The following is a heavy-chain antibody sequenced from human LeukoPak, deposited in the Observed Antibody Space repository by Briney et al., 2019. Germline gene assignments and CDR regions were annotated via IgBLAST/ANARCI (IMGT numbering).Heavy chain of an antibody. CDR3: AREGTYYYGSGSYYNGPHFDY. CDR2: FDPEDGET. D-gene: IGHD3-10*01. Sequence: ASVKVSCKVSGYTLTGLSMHWVRQAPGKGLEWMGGFDPEDGETIYAQKFQGRVTMTEDTSTDTAYMELSRLRSDDTAVYYCAREGTYYYGSGSYYNGPHFDYWGQGALVTVSS. CDR1: GYTLTGLS. V-gene: IGHV1-24*01. J-gene: IGHJ4*02.